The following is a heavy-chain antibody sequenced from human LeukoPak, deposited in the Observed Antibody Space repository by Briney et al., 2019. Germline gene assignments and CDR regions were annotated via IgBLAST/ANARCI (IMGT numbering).Heavy chain of an antibody. D-gene: IGHD3-22*01. CDR1: GGSISSGGYY. CDR3: ARTYYYDSSGYYFDY. V-gene: IGHV4-30-2*01. Sequence: SETLSLTCTVSGGSISSGGYYWSWMRQPPGKGLEWIGYIYHSGSTYYNPSLKSRVTISVDRSKNQFSLKLSSVTAADTAVYYCARTYYYDSSGYYFDYWGQGTLVTVSS. J-gene: IGHJ4*02. CDR2: IYHSGST.